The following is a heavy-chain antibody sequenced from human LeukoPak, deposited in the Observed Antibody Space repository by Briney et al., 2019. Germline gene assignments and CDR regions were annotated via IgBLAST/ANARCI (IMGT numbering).Heavy chain of an antibody. Sequence: ASVKVSCKASGYTFTSYDINWVRQATGQGLEWMGWMNPNSGNTGYAQKFQGRVTITRNTSISTAYMELSSLRSEDTAVYYCARAPYDILTGRYYYYMDVWGKGTTVTVSS. CDR3: ARAPYDILTGRYYYYMDV. D-gene: IGHD3-9*01. CDR1: GYTFTSYD. CDR2: MNPNSGNT. V-gene: IGHV1-8*03. J-gene: IGHJ6*03.